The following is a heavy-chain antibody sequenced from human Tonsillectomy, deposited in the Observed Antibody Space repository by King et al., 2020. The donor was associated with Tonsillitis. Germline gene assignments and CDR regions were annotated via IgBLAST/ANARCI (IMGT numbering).Heavy chain of an antibody. CDR3: VRGSGYKTSWDFDY. V-gene: IGHV3-20*04. Sequence: VQLVESGGGIVWPGGSLRLSCTASGFRFGDYGMSWVRQAPGKGLEWVSGINWNGGSTGYADSVKGRFTISRDNAKNSLYLQMNSLRAEDTALYYCVRGSGYKTSWDFDYWGQGTLVTVSS. CDR1: GFRFGDYG. J-gene: IGHJ4*02. CDR2: INWNGGST. D-gene: IGHD2-2*01.